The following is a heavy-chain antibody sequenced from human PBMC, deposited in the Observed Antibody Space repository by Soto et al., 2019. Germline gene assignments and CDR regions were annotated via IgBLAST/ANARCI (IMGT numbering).Heavy chain of an antibody. Sequence: GGSLRLSCAASGFSFSNAWMSWVRQAPGKGLEWVGRIKSKTEAATRDFAAPVKGRFATSRDDSRNTVFLQMNSLKIEDSGVYYCASGTGKSDFDYWGLGTLVTVSS. J-gene: IGHJ4*02. CDR1: GFSFSNAW. CDR3: ASGTGKSDFDY. CDR2: IKSKTEAATR. V-gene: IGHV3-15*01. D-gene: IGHD3-3*01.